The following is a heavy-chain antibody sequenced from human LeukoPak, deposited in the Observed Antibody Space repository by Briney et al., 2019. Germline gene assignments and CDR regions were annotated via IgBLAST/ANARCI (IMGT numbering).Heavy chain of an antibody. CDR3: AKSNVGATSSPYFDY. J-gene: IGHJ4*02. D-gene: IGHD1-26*01. CDR1: GFTFDDYG. CDR2: IRYDGSNK. Sequence: PGGSLRLSCAASGFTFDDYGMSWVRQAPGKGLEWVAFIRYDGSNKYYADSVKGRFTISRDNSKNTLYLQMNSLRAEDTAVYYCAKSNVGATSSPYFDYWGQGTLVTVSS. V-gene: IGHV3-30*02.